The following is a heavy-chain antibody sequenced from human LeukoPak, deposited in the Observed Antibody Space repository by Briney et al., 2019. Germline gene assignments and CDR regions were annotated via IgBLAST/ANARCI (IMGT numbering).Heavy chain of an antibody. V-gene: IGHV3-30*03. CDR3: ARNILFAFDI. J-gene: IGHJ3*02. Sequence: GRSLRLSCAASGFTLSSYGMHWVRQAPGKGLEWVSTISNDGSIKYYADSLKGRFTISRDNAKNSLYLQMNSLRAEDTAMYYCARNILFAFDIWGQGTMVTVSS. CDR1: GFTLSSYG. CDR2: ISNDGSIK.